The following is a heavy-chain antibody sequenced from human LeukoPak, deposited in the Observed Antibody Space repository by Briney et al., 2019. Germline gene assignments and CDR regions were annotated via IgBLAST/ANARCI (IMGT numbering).Heavy chain of an antibody. D-gene: IGHD3-10*01. V-gene: IGHV3-30*18. CDR1: GFIFSNSG. CDR3: AKDSGRYLNWGYFDY. J-gene: IGHJ4*02. Sequence: GRSLRLSCAASGFIFSNSGMHRVRQAPGKGLEWVAVISYDGIEKYYADSVKGRFTISRDNCKNTLDLQMNSLRAEDTATYYCAKDSGRYLNWGYFDYWGQGTLVTVSS. CDR2: ISYDGIEK.